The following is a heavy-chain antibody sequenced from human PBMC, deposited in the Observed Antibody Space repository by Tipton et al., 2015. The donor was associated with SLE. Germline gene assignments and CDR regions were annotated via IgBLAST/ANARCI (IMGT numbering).Heavy chain of an antibody. CDR3: ARTLYSSGWYDFDY. D-gene: IGHD6-19*01. V-gene: IGHV4-61*01. J-gene: IGHJ4*02. CDR2: IYYSGST. Sequence: TLSLTCTVSGGSFSSSSYYWSWIRQPPGKGLEWIGYIYYSGSTNYNPSLKSRVTISVDTSKNQFSLKLSSVTAADTAVYYCARTLYSSGWYDFDYWGQGTLVTVSS. CDR1: GGSFSSSSYY.